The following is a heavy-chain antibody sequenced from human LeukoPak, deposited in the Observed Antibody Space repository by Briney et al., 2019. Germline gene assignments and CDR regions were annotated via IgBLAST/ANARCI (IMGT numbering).Heavy chain of an antibody. V-gene: IGHV4-34*01. J-gene: IGHJ4*02. CDR2: INHSGST. D-gene: IGHD6-19*01. Sequence: SETLSLTCAVYGGSFSGYYWTWIRQPPGKGLEWIGEINHSGSTNYNPSLKSRVTISVDTSKNQFSLKLSSVTAADTAVYYCASRGWYRGYWGQGTLVTVSS. CDR1: GGSFSGYY. CDR3: ASRGWYRGY.